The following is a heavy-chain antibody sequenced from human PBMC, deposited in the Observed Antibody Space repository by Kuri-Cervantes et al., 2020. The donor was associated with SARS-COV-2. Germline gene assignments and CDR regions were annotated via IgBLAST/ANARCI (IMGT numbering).Heavy chain of an antibody. CDR3: ARGLRFLEWLFHSEGGYYYCGMDV. CDR2: ISSSSSYT. D-gene: IGHD3-3*01. J-gene: IGHJ6*02. V-gene: IGHV3-11*06. Sequence: GESLKISCAASGFTFSDYYMSWIRQAPGKGLEWVSYISSSSSYTNYADSVKGRFTISRDNAKNSLYLQMNSLRAEDTAVYYCARGLRFLEWLFHSEGGYYYCGMDVWGQGTTVTVSS. CDR1: GFTFSDYY.